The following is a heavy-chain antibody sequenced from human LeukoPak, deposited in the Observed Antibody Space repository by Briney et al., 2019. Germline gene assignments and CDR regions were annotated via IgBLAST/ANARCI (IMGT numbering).Heavy chain of an antibody. V-gene: IGHV3-74*01. J-gene: IGHJ4*02. CDR3: ARGAVAIDY. Sequence: GGSLRLSCVASGFTFSRYWMHWVRQAPGKGLVWVSRINSDGSTTIYADSVKGRFTISRDNAKNTLYLQMNSLRAEDTAVYYCARGAVAIDYWGQGTLVTVSS. CDR1: GFTFSRYW. CDR2: INSDGSTT.